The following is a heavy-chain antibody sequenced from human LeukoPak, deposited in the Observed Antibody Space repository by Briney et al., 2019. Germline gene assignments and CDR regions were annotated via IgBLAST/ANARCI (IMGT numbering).Heavy chain of an antibody. CDR3: ARHSGSSPHYFDY. CDR1: GGXITSYY. CDR2: IYYSGST. D-gene: IGHD1-26*01. J-gene: IGHJ4*02. Sequence: SETLSLTCTVSGGXITSYYCSWLRQPPGKGLEWIGFIYYSGSTHYKSSLNSRVTISVDTSRNQFSLRLSSVTAADTAVYYCARHSGSSPHYFDYWGQGTLVTVSS. V-gene: IGHV4-59*08.